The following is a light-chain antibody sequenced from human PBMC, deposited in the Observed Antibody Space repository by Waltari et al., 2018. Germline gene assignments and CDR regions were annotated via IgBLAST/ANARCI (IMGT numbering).Light chain of an antibody. J-gene: IGLJ2*01. CDR2: GFS. Sequence: QSTLTQPASVSGSPGQSITIPCTGTSSDVGSYNLVSWFQQHPGKAPKPMIYGFSKRPSVVSTRFAVSKSGNTASLTISGLHAEDEADYHCCSYAGSFTVIFGGGTKLTVL. CDR1: SSDVGSYNL. V-gene: IGLV2-23*02. CDR3: CSYAGSFTVI.